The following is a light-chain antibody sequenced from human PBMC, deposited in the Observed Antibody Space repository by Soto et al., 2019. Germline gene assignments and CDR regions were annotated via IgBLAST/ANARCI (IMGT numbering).Light chain of an antibody. Sequence: EIVLTQSPGTPSLSPGERATLSCRASQSVSSSYLAWYQQNPGQAPRRLTYGASHRATGIPDRFSGSGSGTDFTLTISRLEPEDFAVYYCQQYGSSPQTFGQGTKVEIK. CDR1: QSVSSSY. J-gene: IGKJ1*01. CDR3: QQYGSSPQT. CDR2: GAS. V-gene: IGKV3-20*01.